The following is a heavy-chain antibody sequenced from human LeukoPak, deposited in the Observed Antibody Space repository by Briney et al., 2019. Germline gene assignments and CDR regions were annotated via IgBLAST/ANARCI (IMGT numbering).Heavy chain of an antibody. V-gene: IGHV3-23*01. CDR3: AKDNVVGRSTSCYYFDH. CDR1: GFTFSSYA. Sequence: GGSLRPSCAASGFTFSSYAMSWVRQAPGKGLEWVSAISGSGGSTYYADSVKGRFTISRDNSKNTLYLQMNSLRAEDTAVYYCAKDNVVGRSTSCYYFDHWGQGTLVTVSS. J-gene: IGHJ4*02. CDR2: ISGSGGST. D-gene: IGHD2-2*01.